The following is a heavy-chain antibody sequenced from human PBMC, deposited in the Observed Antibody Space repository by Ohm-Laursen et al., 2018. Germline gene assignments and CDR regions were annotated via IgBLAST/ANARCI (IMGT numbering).Heavy chain of an antibody. Sequence: SETLSLTCPVSGGSVSTYYWNWIRQPPGKGLEWIGSIYHSGSTYYNPSLKSRVTISVDTSKNQFSLKLSSVTAADTAVYYCARDRMGATIGYFDLWGRGTLVTVSS. CDR2: IYHSGST. CDR1: GGSVSTYY. J-gene: IGHJ2*01. D-gene: IGHD1-26*01. V-gene: IGHV4-38-2*02. CDR3: ARDRMGATIGYFDL.